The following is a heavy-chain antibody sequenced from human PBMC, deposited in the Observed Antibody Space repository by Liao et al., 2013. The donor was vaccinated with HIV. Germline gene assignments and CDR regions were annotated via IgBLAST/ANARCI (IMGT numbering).Heavy chain of an antibody. CDR2: INHSGST. V-gene: IGHV4-34*01. D-gene: IGHD3-9*01. J-gene: IGHJ6*03. CDR3: ARGLLVNYDILTLGLYYYYYMDV. CDR1: GGSFSGYY. Sequence: QVQLQQWGAGLLKPSETLSLTCAVYGGSFSGYYWSWIRQPPGKGLEWIGEINHSGSTNYNPSLKSRVTISVDTSKNQFSLKLTSVTAADTAVYYCARGLLVNYDILTLGLYYYYYMDVWGKGTTVTVSS.